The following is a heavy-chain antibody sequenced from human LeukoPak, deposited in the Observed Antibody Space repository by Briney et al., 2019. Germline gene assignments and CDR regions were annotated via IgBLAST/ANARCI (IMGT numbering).Heavy chain of an antibody. Sequence: SETLSLTCTVSGGSISSGGYYWSWIRQHPGKGLEWIGYIYYSGSTYYNPSLKSRVTISVDTSKNQFSLKLSSVTAADTAVYYCARVYYYDNSGYGKDYFDYWGQGTLVTVSS. V-gene: IGHV4-30-4*08. CDR3: ARVYYYDNSGYGKDYFDY. J-gene: IGHJ4*02. CDR1: GGSISSGGYY. D-gene: IGHD3-22*01. CDR2: IYYSGST.